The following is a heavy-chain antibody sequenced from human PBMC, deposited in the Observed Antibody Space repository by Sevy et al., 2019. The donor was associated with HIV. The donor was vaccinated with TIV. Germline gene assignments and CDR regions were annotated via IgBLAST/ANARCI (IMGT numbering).Heavy chain of an antibody. V-gene: IGHV3-48*01. CDR3: ARGTMIVVPLRTGDAFDI. CDR2: ISSSSSTI. Sequence: GGSLRLSCAASGFTFSSYSMNWVRQAPGKGLEWVSYISSSSSTIYYADSVKGRFTISRDNAKNSLYLQMNSLRAEDTAVYYCARGTMIVVPLRTGDAFDIWGQGTMVTVSS. CDR1: GFTFSSYS. D-gene: IGHD3-22*01. J-gene: IGHJ3*02.